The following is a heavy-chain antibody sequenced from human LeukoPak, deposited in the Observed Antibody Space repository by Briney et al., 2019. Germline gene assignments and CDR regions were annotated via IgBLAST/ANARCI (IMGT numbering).Heavy chain of an antibody. CDR1: GFTFSSYS. CDR2: ISSSSSYI. D-gene: IGHD2-15*01. J-gene: IGHJ5*02. Sequence: GGSLRLSCAASGFTFSSYSMNWVHQAPGKGLEWVSSISSSSSYIYYADSVKGRFTISRDNAKNSLYLQTNSLRAEDTAVYYCARDIGINWFDPWGQGTLVTVYS. V-gene: IGHV3-21*01. CDR3: ARDIGINWFDP.